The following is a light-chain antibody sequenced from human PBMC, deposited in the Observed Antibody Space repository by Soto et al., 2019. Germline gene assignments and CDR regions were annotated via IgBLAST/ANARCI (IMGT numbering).Light chain of an antibody. CDR2: RAS. CDR1: QTVSSR. V-gene: IGKV1-5*03. Sequence: DIQMTQSPSTLSGSLGDRVTITCRASQTVSSRLAWYQQKPGQAPRLLISRASTLKGGVPSRFTGSGSGTEFTLTISSLQSEDFATYYCQHYNSYSEAFGQGTKVDIK. J-gene: IGKJ1*01. CDR3: QHYNSYSEA.